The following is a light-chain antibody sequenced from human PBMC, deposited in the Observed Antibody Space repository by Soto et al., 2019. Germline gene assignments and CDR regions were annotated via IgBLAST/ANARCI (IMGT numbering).Light chain of an antibody. V-gene: IGLV2-14*03. J-gene: IGLJ1*01. CDR3: SSYTRTSAYV. CDR1: SSDIGGHNY. Sequence: QSALTQPASVSGSPGQSITISCTGSSSDIGGHNYVSWYQHHPGKAPKLMICDVSNRPSGVSNRFSGSKSGNTASLTISGLQAEDEADYYCSSYTRTSAYVFGTGTKVTVL. CDR2: DVS.